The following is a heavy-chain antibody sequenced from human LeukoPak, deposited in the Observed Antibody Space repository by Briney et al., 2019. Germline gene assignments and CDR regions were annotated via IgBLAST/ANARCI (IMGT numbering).Heavy chain of an antibody. CDR1: GGSISSSSYY. Sequence: KASETLSLTCTVSGGSISSSSYYWGWIRQPPGKGLEWIGSIYYSGSTYYNPSLKSRVTISVDTSKNQFSLKLRSVTAAGPAVYYCVWGRSPRHNFDSSGRGPLVTVPS. CDR3: VWGRSPRHNFDS. J-gene: IGHJ4*02. V-gene: IGHV4-39*07. CDR2: IYYSGST. D-gene: IGHD3-16*01.